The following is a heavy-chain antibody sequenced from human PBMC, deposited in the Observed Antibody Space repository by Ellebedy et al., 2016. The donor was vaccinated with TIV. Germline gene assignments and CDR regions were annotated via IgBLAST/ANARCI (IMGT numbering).Heavy chain of an antibody. CDR2: IYYSGST. CDR3: ARDHPMTTDFPYGMDV. D-gene: IGHD4-17*01. J-gene: IGHJ6*02. Sequence: SETLSLTCTVSGGSISSGGYYWSWIRQHPGTGLEWIGYIYYSGSTYYNPSLKSRVTISVDTSKNQFSLKLSSVTGADTAVYYCARDHPMTTDFPYGMDVWGQGTTVTVSS. V-gene: IGHV4-31*03. CDR1: GGSISSGGYY.